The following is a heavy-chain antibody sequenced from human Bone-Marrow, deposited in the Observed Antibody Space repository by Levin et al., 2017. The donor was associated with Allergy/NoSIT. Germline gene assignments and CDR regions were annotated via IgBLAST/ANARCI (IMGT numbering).Heavy chain of an antibody. CDR3: AKDKSRTIFGLPTSEGDGMDV. V-gene: IGHV3-9*01. CDR2: ISWSGGTI. J-gene: IGHJ6*02. Sequence: PGGSLRLSCVVSGFNFDGYAMHWVRQSPGRGLEWVSGISWSGGTIGYAASVKGRFTISRDNAQNSLYLQMNSLRPEDTALYYCAKDKSRTIFGLPTSEGDGMDVWGQGTTVTVSS. CDR1: GFNFDGYA. D-gene: IGHD3/OR15-3a*01.